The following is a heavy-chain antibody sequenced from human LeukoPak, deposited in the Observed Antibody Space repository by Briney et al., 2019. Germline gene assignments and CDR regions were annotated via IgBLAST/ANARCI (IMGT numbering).Heavy chain of an antibody. V-gene: IGHV3-21*01. D-gene: IGHD4/OR15-4a*01. J-gene: IGHJ1*01. CDR1: GFTFSDYS. Sequence: GGSLRLSCTASGFTFSDYSMNWVRQAPGKGPEWVSSISRRSRHVYYAGSVKGRFTISRDNAKSSLYLQMNSLRAEDMAVYFCVRDLMGSGATTAYLHHWGQGTLVTVSS. CDR2: ISRRSRHV. CDR3: VRDLMGSGATTAYLHH.